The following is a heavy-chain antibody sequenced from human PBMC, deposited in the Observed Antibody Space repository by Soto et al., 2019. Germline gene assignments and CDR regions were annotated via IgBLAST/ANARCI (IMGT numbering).Heavy chain of an antibody. CDR3: ACPMRGVAGDYYYYGMDV. J-gene: IGHJ6*02. V-gene: IGHV1-8*01. Sequence: GASVTVSCKASGYTFTSYDINWVRQATGQGLEWMGWMNPNSGNTGYAQKFQGRVTMTRNTSISTTYMELSSLRSEDTAVYYCACPMRGVAGDYYYYGMDVWGQGTTVTVSS. CDR2: MNPNSGNT. D-gene: IGHD6-19*01. CDR1: GYTFTSYD.